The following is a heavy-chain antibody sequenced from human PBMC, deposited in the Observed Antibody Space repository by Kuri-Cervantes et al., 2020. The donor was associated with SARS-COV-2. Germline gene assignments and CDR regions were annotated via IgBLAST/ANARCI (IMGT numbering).Heavy chain of an antibody. V-gene: IGHV1-2*02. J-gene: IGHJ6*02. Sequence: ASVKVSCKASGYTFTDYYMYWVRQAPGQGLEWMGWINPNSGGTNYAQKFQGRVTMTRDTSITTAYTELSRVRSDDTAVYYCARDGDSRSWDLYYYGMDVWGQGTTVTVSS. CDR2: INPNSGGT. CDR1: GYTFTDYY. CDR3: ARDGDSRSWDLYYYGMDV. D-gene: IGHD6-13*01.